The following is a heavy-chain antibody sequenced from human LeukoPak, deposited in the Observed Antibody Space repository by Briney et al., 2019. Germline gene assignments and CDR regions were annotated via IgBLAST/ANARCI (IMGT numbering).Heavy chain of an antibody. V-gene: IGHV3-23*01. CDR3: AKSIVGVAGLDP. D-gene: IGHD1-26*01. CDR1: GFTFSTYA. CDR2: IGRSGGDT. Sequence: GGSLRLSCAASGFTFSTYAMTWVRQAPGKGLEWVSAIGRSGGDTYYADSVKGRLTVSRDNSKNTLYLQMNSLRAEDTAVYYCAKSIVGVAGLDPWGQGTLVTVSS. J-gene: IGHJ5*02.